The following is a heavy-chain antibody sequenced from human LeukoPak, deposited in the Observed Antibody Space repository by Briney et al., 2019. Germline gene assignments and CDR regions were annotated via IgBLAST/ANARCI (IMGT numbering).Heavy chain of an antibody. Sequence: GESLKISCKGSGYSFTSYWIGWVRQMPGKGLEWMGIIYPGDPDTRYSPSFQGQVTISADKSISTAYLQWSSLKASDTAMYYCARHVSLSDIVVVPAASTHAFDIWGQGTMVTVSS. CDR2: IYPGDPDT. V-gene: IGHV5-51*01. CDR1: GYSFTSYW. CDR3: ARHVSLSDIVVVPAASTHAFDI. D-gene: IGHD2-2*01. J-gene: IGHJ3*02.